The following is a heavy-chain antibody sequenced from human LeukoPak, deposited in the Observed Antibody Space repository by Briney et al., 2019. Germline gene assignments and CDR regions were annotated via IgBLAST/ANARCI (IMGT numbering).Heavy chain of an antibody. V-gene: IGHV4-59*08. CDR2: IYYSGST. CDR1: GGSISHYY. D-gene: IGHD4-11*01. CDR3: ARHPYSDFVLDY. Sequence: KPSETLSLTCTVSGGSISHYYWTWIRQPPGKGLEWIGYIYYSGSTKYNPSLKSRVTISVDTSKNQFSLKLNSVTAADTAVYYCARHPYSDFVLDYWGQGTLVTVSS. J-gene: IGHJ4*02.